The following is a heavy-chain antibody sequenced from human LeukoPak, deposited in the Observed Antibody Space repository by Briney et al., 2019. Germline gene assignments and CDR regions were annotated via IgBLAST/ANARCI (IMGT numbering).Heavy chain of an antibody. Sequence: GGSLRLSCSASGFTFSSYAMHWVRQAPGKGLEYVSAISSNGGSTYYADSVKGRFTISRDNSKNTLYLQMSSLRAEDTAVFYCVKDPTYYYGSGSSYFDYWGQGTLVTVSS. V-gene: IGHV3-64D*06. CDR3: VKDPTYYYGSGSSYFDY. CDR1: GFTFSSYA. J-gene: IGHJ4*02. CDR2: ISSNGGST. D-gene: IGHD3-10*01.